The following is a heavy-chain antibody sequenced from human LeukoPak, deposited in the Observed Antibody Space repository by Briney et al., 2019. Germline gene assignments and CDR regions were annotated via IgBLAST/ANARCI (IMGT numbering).Heavy chain of an antibody. D-gene: IGHD2/OR15-2a*01. CDR3: AKDLYASLN. J-gene: IGHJ4*02. CDR2: TSGSGGST. Sequence: GGSLRLSCTASGFTFSKYAMSWVRQAPGKGLEWVSGTSGSGGSTYYADSVKGRFTISRDNSKNTLYLQMNSLRPEDTALYYCAKDLYASLNWGQGTLVTVFS. CDR1: GFTFSKYA. V-gene: IGHV3-23*01.